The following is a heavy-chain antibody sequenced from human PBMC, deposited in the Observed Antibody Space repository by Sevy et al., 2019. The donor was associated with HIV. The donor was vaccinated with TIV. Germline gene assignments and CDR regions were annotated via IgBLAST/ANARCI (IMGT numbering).Heavy chain of an antibody. V-gene: IGHV3-7*01. D-gene: IGHD3-22*01. Sequence: GGSLRLSCAASGFTFSSHYMSWVRQAPGKGLEWVANIKQDGSDKFYVESVKGRFTISRDNAKNSLDLQLSSLIAEDTDMDLCATVRLYYYDSERHYDDAFDMWGPGTMVTVSS. CDR1: GFTFSSHY. CDR2: IKQDGSDK. CDR3: ATVRLYYYDSERHYDDAFDM. J-gene: IGHJ3*02.